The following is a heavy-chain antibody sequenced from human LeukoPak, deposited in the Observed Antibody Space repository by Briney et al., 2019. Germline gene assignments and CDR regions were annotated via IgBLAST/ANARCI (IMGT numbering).Heavy chain of an antibody. CDR3: ARGLGLAAAGNLYYFDY. V-gene: IGHV4-59*12. J-gene: IGHJ4*02. D-gene: IGHD6-13*01. CDR1: GSSISSYY. CDR2: IYHSGNT. Sequence: SETLTLTCTVSGSSISSYYWSWIRQPPGKGLEWIGNIYHSGNTNYNPSLKSRVTISIDTSKNQFAPKLSSVTAADTAVYYCARGLGLAAAGNLYYFDYWGQGTLVTVSS.